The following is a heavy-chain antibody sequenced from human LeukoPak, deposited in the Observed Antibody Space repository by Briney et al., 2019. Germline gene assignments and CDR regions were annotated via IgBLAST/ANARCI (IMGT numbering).Heavy chain of an antibody. Sequence: SETLSLTCSVSGGSISSSLYYWAWIRQTPGKGLERFGSIYHTGSTYYNPSLKSRVTISVDTAKNQLSVKLSSVTTADTAVFYCARHNSGSYYWGGFEIWGQGTTVTVSS. D-gene: IGHD1-26*01. CDR2: IYHTGST. V-gene: IGHV4-39*01. J-gene: IGHJ3*02. CDR1: GGSISSSLYY. CDR3: ARHNSGSYYWGGFEI.